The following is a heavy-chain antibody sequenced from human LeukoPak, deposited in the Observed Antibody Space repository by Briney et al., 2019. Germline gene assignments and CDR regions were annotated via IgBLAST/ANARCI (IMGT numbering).Heavy chain of an antibody. Sequence: PGGSLRLSCAASGFTFSSYAMNWVRQAPGKGLEWVSVISGSGGSTYYADSVKGRFTISRDNSKNTLYLQMNSLRAEDTAVYYCARDQGDYGDILDDYWGQGTLVTVSS. CDR1: GFTFSSYA. V-gene: IGHV3-23*01. CDR2: ISGSGGST. J-gene: IGHJ4*02. CDR3: ARDQGDYGDILDDY. D-gene: IGHD4-17*01.